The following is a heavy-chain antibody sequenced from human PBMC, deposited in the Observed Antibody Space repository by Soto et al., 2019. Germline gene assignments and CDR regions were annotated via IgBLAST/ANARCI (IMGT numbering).Heavy chain of an antibody. CDR1: QFAFPTYA. CDR3: ATELRYLEWFTRPDY. CDR2: ITASGAST. J-gene: IGHJ4*02. Sequence: EVQLLESGGGLVQPGGSLRLSCAASQFAFPTYAMAWVRQAPGKGLEWVSAITASGASTYYTDSVKGRFTISRDNSKNTRYLQMNSLRADDTALYYCATELRYLEWFTRPDYWGQGTLVTVST. V-gene: IGHV3-23*01. D-gene: IGHD3-3*01.